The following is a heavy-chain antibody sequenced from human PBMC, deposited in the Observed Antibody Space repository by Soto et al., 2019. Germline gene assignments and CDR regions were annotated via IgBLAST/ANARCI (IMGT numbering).Heavy chain of an antibody. Sequence: ASVKVSCKASGYTFTDYALHWVRQAPGQRLEWMGWMNAGVGNTLYSQKFQGRITITRDTSASTAYMELNSLKSEDTAIYYCARDTGYTFGSLNYWGPGNLVTVS. CDR1: GYTFTDYA. V-gene: IGHV1-3*01. J-gene: IGHJ4*02. CDR3: ARDTGYTFGSLNY. CDR2: MNAGVGNT. D-gene: IGHD5-18*01.